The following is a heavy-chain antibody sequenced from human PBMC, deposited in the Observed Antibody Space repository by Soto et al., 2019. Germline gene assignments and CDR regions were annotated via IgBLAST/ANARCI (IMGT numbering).Heavy chain of an antibody. CDR2: IWFDGSNK. CDR1: GFTFSSYG. D-gene: IGHD4-4*01. V-gene: IGHV3-33*01. Sequence: QVQLVESGGGVVQPGRSLRLSCAASGFTFSSYGMHWVRQAPGKGLEWVDVIWFDGSNKFYADSVKGRFTISRDNSENTVSLQINSLRDEDSAAYYCATTGPYWGKGTLVTVSS. J-gene: IGHJ4*02. CDR3: ATTGPY.